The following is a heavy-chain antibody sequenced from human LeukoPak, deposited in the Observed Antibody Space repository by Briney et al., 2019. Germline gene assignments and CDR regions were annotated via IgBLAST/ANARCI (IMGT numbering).Heavy chain of an antibody. D-gene: IGHD4-11*01. Sequence: SETLSLTCSLSGASFSSYYWSWIRQPPGKGLEWVACISHSGNTNYNPSLKTRVTISADTSKSQISLKLTSVTAADTATYYCARHYSTDPFDYWGQGTPVTVSS. J-gene: IGHJ4*02. V-gene: IGHV4-59*08. CDR3: ARHYSTDPFDY. CDR1: GASFSSYY. CDR2: ISHSGNT.